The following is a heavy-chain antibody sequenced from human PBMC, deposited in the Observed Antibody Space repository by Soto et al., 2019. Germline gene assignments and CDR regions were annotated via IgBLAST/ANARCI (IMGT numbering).Heavy chain of an antibody. CDR2: IIPIFGTA. Sequence: SVKVSCKASGGTFSSYAISWVRQAPGQGLEWMGGIIPIFGTANYAQKFQGRVTITADESTSTAYMELSSLRSEDTAVYYCARRALGYYDSSGYLWGQGTLVTVSS. J-gene: IGHJ4*02. V-gene: IGHV1-69*13. CDR3: ARRALGYYDSSGYL. CDR1: GGTFSSYA. D-gene: IGHD3-22*01.